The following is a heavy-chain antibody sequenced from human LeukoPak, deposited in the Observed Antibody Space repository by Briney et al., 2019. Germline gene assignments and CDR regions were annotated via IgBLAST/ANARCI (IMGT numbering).Heavy chain of an antibody. D-gene: IGHD2-21*02. CDR3: AKDLTNYCGGDCYSDYYYGMDV. Sequence: GGSLRLSCAASGFTFSSYGLHWVRQAPGKGLELVAVIAYVGNNQYYADSVKGRFTISRDNSKNTLYLQMNSLRAEDTAVYYCAKDLTNYCGGDCYSDYYYGMDVWRQGTTVTVSS. CDR1: GFTFSSYG. V-gene: IGHV3-30*18. CDR2: IAYVGNNQ. J-gene: IGHJ6*02.